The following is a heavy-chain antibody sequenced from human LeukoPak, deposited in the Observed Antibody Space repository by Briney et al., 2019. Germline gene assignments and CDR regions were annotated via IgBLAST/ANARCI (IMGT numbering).Heavy chain of an antibody. J-gene: IGHJ5*02. V-gene: IGHV4-30-4*08. CDR1: GGSISSGDYY. D-gene: IGHD3-3*01. CDR2: IYYSGST. Sequence: SQTLSLTCTVSGGSISSGDYYWSWIRQPPGKGLEWIGYIYYSGSTYYNPSLKSRVTTSVDTSKNQFSLKLSSVTAADTAVYYCASVPYDFWSGHLLNWFDPWGQGTLVTVSS. CDR3: ASVPYDFWSGHLLNWFDP.